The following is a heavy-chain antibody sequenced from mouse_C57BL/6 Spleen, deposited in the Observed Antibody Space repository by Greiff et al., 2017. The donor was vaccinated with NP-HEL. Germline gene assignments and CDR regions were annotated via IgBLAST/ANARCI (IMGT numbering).Heavy chain of an antibody. D-gene: IGHD2-14*01. J-gene: IGHJ2*01. Sequence: VQLQQSGAELARPGASVKLSCKASGYTFTSYGISWVKQRTGQGLEWIGEIYPRSGNTYYNEKFKGKATLTADKSSSTAYMELRSLTSEDSAVYFCAGRGYDGDYFDYWGQGTTLTVSS. CDR1: GYTFTSYG. V-gene: IGHV1-81*01. CDR2: IYPRSGNT. CDR3: AGRGYDGDYFDY.